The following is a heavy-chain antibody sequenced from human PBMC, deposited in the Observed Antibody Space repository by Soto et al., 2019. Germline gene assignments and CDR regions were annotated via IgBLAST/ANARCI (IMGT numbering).Heavy chain of an antibody. Sequence: EVQLVESGGGLVKPGGSLRLSCVASGLTFTNAWMSWVRQAPGKGLEWVGLIKSKPSGGTSDYAAPVKGRFIISRDDSTNPVYLQMNSLKIEDTAVYYCAKDIPFSGGSCDAYWGQGTLVTVSS. J-gene: IGHJ4*02. CDR3: AKDIPFSGGSCDAY. CDR1: GLTFTNAW. D-gene: IGHD2-15*01. CDR2: IKSKPSGGTS. V-gene: IGHV3-15*01.